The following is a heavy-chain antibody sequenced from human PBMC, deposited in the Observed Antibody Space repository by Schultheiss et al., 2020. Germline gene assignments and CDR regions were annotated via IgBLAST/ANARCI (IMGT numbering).Heavy chain of an antibody. CDR3: AKGRGYSYGPRGWYFDL. CDR1: GFTFSSYA. V-gene: IGHV3-30-3*01. D-gene: IGHD5-18*01. J-gene: IGHJ2*01. CDR2: ISYDGSNK. Sequence: GGSLRLSCAASGFTFSSYAMHWVRQAPGKGLEWVAVISYDGSNKYYADSVKGRFTISRDNAKNSLYLQMNSLRDEDTAVYYCAKGRGYSYGPRGWYFDLWGRGTLVTVSS.